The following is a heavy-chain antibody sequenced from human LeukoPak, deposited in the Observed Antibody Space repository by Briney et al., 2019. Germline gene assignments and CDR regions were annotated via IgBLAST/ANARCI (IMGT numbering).Heavy chain of an antibody. CDR2: IYYSGST. CDR3: ARASGWLQYFDY. V-gene: IGHV4-59*12. J-gene: IGHJ4*02. D-gene: IGHD5-24*01. Sequence: SETLSLTCTVSGGSISSYYWSWIRQPPGKGLEWIGYIYYSGSTNYNPSLKSRVTTSVDTSKNQFSLKLSSVTAADTAVYYCARASGWLQYFDYWGQGTLVTVSS. CDR1: GGSISSYY.